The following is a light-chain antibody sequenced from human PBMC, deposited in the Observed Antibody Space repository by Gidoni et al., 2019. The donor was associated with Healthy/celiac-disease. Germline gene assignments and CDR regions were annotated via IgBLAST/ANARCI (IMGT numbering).Light chain of an antibody. J-gene: IGKJ4*01. CDR1: QSVSSY. Sequence: EIVLKQSPATLSLSPGERATLACRASQSVSSYLAWYQQKPGQAPRRLIYDASNRATGIPARFSGSGSGTDFTLTIRSLEPEDFAVYHCQQRSNWPPNTFGGGTKVEIK. CDR3: QQRSNWPPNT. V-gene: IGKV3-11*01. CDR2: DAS.